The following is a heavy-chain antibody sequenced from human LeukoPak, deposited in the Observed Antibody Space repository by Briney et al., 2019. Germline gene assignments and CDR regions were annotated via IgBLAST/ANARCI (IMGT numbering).Heavy chain of an antibody. V-gene: IGHV3-48*01. CDR2: ISSLSGTI. D-gene: IGHD1-26*01. CDR3: AKGRELLRAYFDY. Sequence: GGSLRLSCAASGFTFSSYSMNWVRQAPGEGLEWVSYISSLSGTIYYADSVKGRFTISRDNAKNSLYLQMDSLRAEDTAVYYCAKGRELLRAYFDYWGQGTLVTVSS. J-gene: IGHJ4*02. CDR1: GFTFSSYS.